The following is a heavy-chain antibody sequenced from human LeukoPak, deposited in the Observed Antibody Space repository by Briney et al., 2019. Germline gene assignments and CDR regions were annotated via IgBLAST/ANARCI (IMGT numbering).Heavy chain of an antibody. CDR1: GFTFSNFA. J-gene: IGHJ5*02. CDR3: AKQGRPYCSSTSCYPGWFDP. V-gene: IGHV3-30*18. CDR2: ILYDGRNK. Sequence: PGGSLRLSCAASGFTFSNFAIHWVRQAPGKGLEWVAVILYDGRNKYYGDSVEGRFTISRDNSKNTVYLEMNSLRAEDTAVYYCAKQGRPYCSSTSCYPGWFDPWGQGTLVTVSS. D-gene: IGHD2-2*01.